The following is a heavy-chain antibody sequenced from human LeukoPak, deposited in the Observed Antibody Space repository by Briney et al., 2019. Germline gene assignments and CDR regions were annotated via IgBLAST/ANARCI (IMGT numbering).Heavy chain of an antibody. CDR3: ARDGDGAYYDFWSGYRVHYYFDY. J-gene: IGHJ4*02. CDR2: ISSSSSYI. Sequence: GGSLRLSCAASGFTFSSYSMNWVRQAPGKGLEWVSSISSSSSYIYYADSVKGRFTISRDNAKNSLYLQMNSLRAEDTAVYYCARDGDGAYYDFWSGYRVHYYFDYWGQGTLVTVSS. D-gene: IGHD3-3*01. CDR1: GFTFSSYS. V-gene: IGHV3-21*01.